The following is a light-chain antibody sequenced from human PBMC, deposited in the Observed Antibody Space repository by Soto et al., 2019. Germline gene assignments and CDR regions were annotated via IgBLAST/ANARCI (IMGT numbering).Light chain of an antibody. J-gene: IGKJ3*01. CDR2: DAS. Sequence: EIVLTQSPATLSMSPGERATLSCRASQSVGSYLAWYQQKPGQAPKLLIYDASNRATGIPARFSGSESGTDFTLTIGSLEPEDFAFYYCQHRSNWQGTFGPGTKVEIK. CDR3: QHRSNWQGT. V-gene: IGKV3-11*01. CDR1: QSVGSY.